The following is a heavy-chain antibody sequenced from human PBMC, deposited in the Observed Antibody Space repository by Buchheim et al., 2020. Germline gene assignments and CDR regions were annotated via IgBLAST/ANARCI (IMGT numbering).Heavy chain of an antibody. D-gene: IGHD1-26*01. CDR1: GFTFSSYA. J-gene: IGHJ6*02. CDR2: ISGSGGST. CDR3: AKYQSGSYSPLDYYYYGMDV. Sequence: EVQLVESGGGLVQPGGSLRLSCAASGFTFSSYAMSWVRQAPGKGLEWVSAISGSGGSTYYADSVKGRFTISRDNSKHTLYLQMNSLRAEDTAVYYCAKYQSGSYSPLDYYYYGMDVWGQGTT. V-gene: IGHV3-23*04.